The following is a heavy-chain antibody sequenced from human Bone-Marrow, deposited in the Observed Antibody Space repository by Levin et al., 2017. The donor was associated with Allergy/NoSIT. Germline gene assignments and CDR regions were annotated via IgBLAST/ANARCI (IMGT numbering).Heavy chain of an antibody. CDR3: ARQGYREVWSGYYSSYSPSDAFDI. CDR2: IYPGDSDT. Sequence: GGSLRLSCKGSGYSFTSYWIGWVRQMPGKGLEWMGIIYPGDSDTRYSPSFQGQVTISADKSISTAYLQWSSLKASDTAMYYCARQGYREVWSGYYSSYSPSDAFDIWGQGTMVTVSS. CDR1: GYSFTSYW. D-gene: IGHD3-3*01. J-gene: IGHJ3*02. V-gene: IGHV5-51*01.